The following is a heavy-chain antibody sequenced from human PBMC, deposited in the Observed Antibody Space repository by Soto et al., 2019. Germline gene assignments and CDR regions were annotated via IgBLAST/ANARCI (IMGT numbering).Heavy chain of an antibody. CDR3: ARLRGYSGYDPAQPSGNHGDYGAIDY. D-gene: IGHD5-12*01. Sequence: GGSLRLSCAASGFTFDDYGMSWVRQAPGKGLEWVSGINWNGGSTGYADSVKGRFTISRDNAKNSLYLQMNSLRAEVTALYHCARLRGYSGYDPAQPSGNHGDYGAIDYWGQGTLVTVSS. V-gene: IGHV3-20*01. CDR1: GFTFDDYG. J-gene: IGHJ4*02. CDR2: INWNGGST.